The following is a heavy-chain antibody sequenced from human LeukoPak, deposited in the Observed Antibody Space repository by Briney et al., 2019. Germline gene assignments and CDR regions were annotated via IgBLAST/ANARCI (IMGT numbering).Heavy chain of an antibody. J-gene: IGHJ4*02. Sequence: ASVKVSCKASGYTFTSYDINWVRQATGQGLEWMGWMNPNSGNTGYAQKFQGRVTITRNTSISTAYMELSSLRSEDTAVYYCARGLNQWEVLGGYYFDYWGQGTLVTVSS. V-gene: IGHV1-8*03. CDR2: MNPNSGNT. CDR3: ARGLNQWEVLGGYYFDY. D-gene: IGHD1-26*01. CDR1: GYTFTSYD.